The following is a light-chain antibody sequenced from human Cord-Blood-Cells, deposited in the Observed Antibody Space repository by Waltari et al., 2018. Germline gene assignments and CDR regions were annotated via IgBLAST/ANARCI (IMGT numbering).Light chain of an antibody. J-gene: IGKJ4*01. CDR1: QSVSSSY. CDR3: QQYGSSPQA. V-gene: IGKV3-20*01. CDR2: GAS. Sequence: EIVLTKSPGTLSLSPGERATLPCRASQSVSSSYLAWYQQKPGQAPRLLIYGASSRATGIPDRFSGSGSGTDFTLTISRLEPEDFAVYYCQQYGSSPQAFGGGTKVEIK.